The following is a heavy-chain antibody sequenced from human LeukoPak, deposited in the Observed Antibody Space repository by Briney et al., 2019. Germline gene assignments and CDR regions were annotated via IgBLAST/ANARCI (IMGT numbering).Heavy chain of an antibody. D-gene: IGHD3-10*01. V-gene: IGHV3-23*01. CDR2: ISGNGNST. Sequence: GGSLRLSCAASGFTFSSYAMSWVRQAPGKGLEGVSAISGNGNSTYYADSVKGRFTISRDNSKNTLYLQMNSLSAEDTAIYYCAKVQYVYFGSGSYDMDVWGQGTLVTVSS. CDR1: GFTFSSYA. CDR3: AKVQYVYFGSGSYDMDV. J-gene: IGHJ6*02.